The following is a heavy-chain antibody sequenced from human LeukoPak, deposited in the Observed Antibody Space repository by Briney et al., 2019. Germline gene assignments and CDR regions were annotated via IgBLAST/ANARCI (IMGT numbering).Heavy chain of an antibody. V-gene: IGHV1-69*13. CDR2: IIPIFGTA. CDR1: GYNFISSG. J-gene: IGHJ4*02. D-gene: IGHD2-21*02. Sequence: SVTVSCKASGYNFISSGVTWVRQAPGQGLEWMGGIIPIFGTANYAQKFQGRVTITADESTSTAYMELSSLRSEDTAVYYCASTWGSAYCGGDCSDYWGQGTLVTVSS. CDR3: ASTWGSAYCGGDCSDY.